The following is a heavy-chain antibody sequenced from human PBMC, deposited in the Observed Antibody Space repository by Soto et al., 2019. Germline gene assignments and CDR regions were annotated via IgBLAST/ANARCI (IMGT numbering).Heavy chain of an antibody. V-gene: IGHV3-21*04. Sequence: EVQLVESGGGLVKPGGSLRLSWAASGFTISDYSMNWVRQAPGKGLEWVSSISSSSSYIYYADSVKGRFTVSRDNAKISLYLQMDSLRAEDTAIYYCARDQRSSTSGDFDSWGQGTLVAVSS. CDR3: ARDQRSSTSGDFDS. CDR2: ISSSSSYI. D-gene: IGHD6-13*01. J-gene: IGHJ4*02. CDR1: GFTISDYS.